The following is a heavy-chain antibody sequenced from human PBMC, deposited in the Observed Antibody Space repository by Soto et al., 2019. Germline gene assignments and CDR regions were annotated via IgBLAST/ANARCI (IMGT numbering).Heavy chain of an antibody. CDR1: GYSFSTFW. CDR3: ARLPQDYYYHGMDV. CDR2: IYPSDSDT. J-gene: IGHJ6*02. V-gene: IGHV5-51*01. Sequence: ESLKVSFEGCGYSFSTFWISWVRQMPGKGLELMGIIYPSDSDTRYSPSFQGQVTISADKSSRTAYLQWSSLKASDSAMYYCARLPQDYYYHGMDVWGQGTKVTVSS.